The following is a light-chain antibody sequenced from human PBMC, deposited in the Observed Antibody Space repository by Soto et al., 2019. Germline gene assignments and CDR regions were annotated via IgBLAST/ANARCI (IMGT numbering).Light chain of an antibody. CDR1: QAIRSC. CDR2: AVS. V-gene: IGKV1-27*01. Sequence: DIQMTQSPCSLSSSVGDRDTITCRASQAIRSCLAWYQQKPGKVPELLIYAVSALQPGVPSRFSGSRSGTDFTITISSLQPEDVSTYYCQNYNSAPFTFGPGTKVDVK. J-gene: IGKJ3*01. CDR3: QNYNSAPFT.